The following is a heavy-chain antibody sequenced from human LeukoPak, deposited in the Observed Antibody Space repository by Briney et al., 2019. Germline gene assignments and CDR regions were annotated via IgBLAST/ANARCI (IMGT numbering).Heavy chain of an antibody. CDR3: AREVRWLANYYFDY. J-gene: IGHJ4*02. V-gene: IGHV3-74*01. CDR1: GFTFSSYW. CDR2: INSDGSST. D-gene: IGHD5-12*01. Sequence: GGSLRLSCAASGFTFSSYWMHWVRQAPGKGLVWVSRINSDGSSTSYADSVKGRFTISRDNAKNTLYLQMNSLRAEDAAVYYCAREVRWLANYYFDYWGQGTLVTVSS.